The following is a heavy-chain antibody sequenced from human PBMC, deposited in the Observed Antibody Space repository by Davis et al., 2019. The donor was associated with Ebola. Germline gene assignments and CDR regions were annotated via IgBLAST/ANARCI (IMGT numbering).Heavy chain of an antibody. J-gene: IGHJ4*02. CDR1: GGSFSDKS. V-gene: IGHV4-34*01. CDR3: ARGLRPTSLIDY. D-gene: IGHD3-16*01. Sequence: MPGGSLRLSCAVYGGSFSDKSCTWIRQPPGKGLEWIGEINPSGYNVYKSSLKSRVTMSLDTSKTVFSLTLTSVTAADTAVYYCARGLRPTSLIDYWGRGTLVTVSS. CDR2: INPSGYN.